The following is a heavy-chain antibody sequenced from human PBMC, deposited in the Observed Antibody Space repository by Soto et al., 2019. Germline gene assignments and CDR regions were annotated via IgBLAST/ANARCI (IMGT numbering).Heavy chain of an antibody. D-gene: IGHD3-10*01. CDR2: ISGSGGST. Sequence: PGGSLRLSCAASGFTFSSYAMSWVRQAPGKGLEWVSAISGSGGSTYYADSVKGRFTISRDNSKNTLYLQMNSLRAEDTAVYYCAKTPDIWFGEFPLEYYFDYWGQGTLVTVSS. CDR1: GFTFSSYA. J-gene: IGHJ4*02. V-gene: IGHV3-23*01. CDR3: AKTPDIWFGEFPLEYYFDY.